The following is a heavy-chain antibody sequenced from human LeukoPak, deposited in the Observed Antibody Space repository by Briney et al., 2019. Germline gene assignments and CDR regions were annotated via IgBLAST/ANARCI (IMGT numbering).Heavy chain of an antibody. CDR3: ARLTSGSHPTFDY. V-gene: IGHV5-51*01. J-gene: IGHJ4*02. CDR2: IYPGDSDT. D-gene: IGHD1-26*01. CDR1: GYSFTSYW. Sequence: PGESLKISCKGSGYSFTSYWIGWVRQMPGKGLEWMGFIYPGDSDTRYSPSFQGQVTISADKFISTAYLQWSSPKASDTAMYYCARLTSGSHPTFDYWGQGTLVTVSS.